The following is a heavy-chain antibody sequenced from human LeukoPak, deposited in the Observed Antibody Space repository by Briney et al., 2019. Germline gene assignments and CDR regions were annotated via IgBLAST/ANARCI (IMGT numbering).Heavy chain of an antibody. V-gene: IGHV1-8*01. CDR2: MNPNTGNV. Sequence: ASVKVSCKASGYTFASYDLNWIRQAHGQGLEWMGWMNPNTGNVGYAPKFQGRVAMTRNLSIDTAYLELNSLRSDDSAVYYCARGPARFDHWGQGSLVTVSS. J-gene: IGHJ4*02. CDR1: GYTFASYD. CDR3: ARGPARFDH.